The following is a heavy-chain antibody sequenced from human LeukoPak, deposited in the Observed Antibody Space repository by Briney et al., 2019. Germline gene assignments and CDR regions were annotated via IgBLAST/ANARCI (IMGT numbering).Heavy chain of an antibody. V-gene: IGHV4-34*01. CDR1: GGSFSGYY. J-gene: IGHJ5*02. CDR2: INHSGST. D-gene: IGHD1-26*01. Sequence: SETLSLTCAVYGGSFSGYYWSWIRQPPGKGLEWIGEINHSGSTYYNPSLKSRVTISVDTSKNQFSLKLSSVTAADTAVYYCARGPNSGSYSVPRDWFDPWGQGTLVTVSS. CDR3: ARGPNSGSYSVPRDWFDP.